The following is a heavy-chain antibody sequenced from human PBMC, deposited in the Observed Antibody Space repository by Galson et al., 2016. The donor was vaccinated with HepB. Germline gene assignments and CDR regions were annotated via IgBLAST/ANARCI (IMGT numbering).Heavy chain of an antibody. V-gene: IGHV4-59*01. CDR1: GGSISSFY. CDR2: IFYSGGT. Sequence: ETLSLTCTVSGGSISSFYWNWIRQPPGKGLEWIGNIFYSGGTNYNPSLKSRVTISVDSSKNQFSLKLSSVTAADTAVYYCARVPSGIAARPPYFDYWGQGTLVTVSS. D-gene: IGHD6-6*01. J-gene: IGHJ4*02. CDR3: ARVPSGIAARPPYFDY.